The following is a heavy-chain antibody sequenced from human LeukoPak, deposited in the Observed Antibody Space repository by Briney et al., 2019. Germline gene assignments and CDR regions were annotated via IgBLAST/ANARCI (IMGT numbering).Heavy chain of an antibody. V-gene: IGHV3-23*01. CDR1: GFTFSSYA. Sequence: PGGSLRLSCAASGFTFSSYAMSWVRQTPGKGLEWVSAISGSGGSTYYADSVEGRFTISRDNSNNTLYLQMNSLRAEDTAVYFCAKGKVSDSWGQGTLVTVSS. J-gene: IGHJ4*02. CDR2: ISGSGGST. CDR3: AKGKVSDS. D-gene: IGHD3-10*01.